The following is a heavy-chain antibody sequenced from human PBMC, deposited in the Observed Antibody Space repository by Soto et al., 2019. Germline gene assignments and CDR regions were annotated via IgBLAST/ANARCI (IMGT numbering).Heavy chain of an antibody. J-gene: IGHJ6*02. CDR2: INGGGGST. CDR3: ARFIVEISAAGWGRPMDV. D-gene: IGHD2-2*01. Sequence: EVQLLESGGGLVQPGGSLRLSCAASGFTFSSHVMAWVRQGTGEGLEWVSTINGGGGSTYYADSVKGRFTTSRDNSMNTLYLQMNSLRAEDTAVYYCARFIVEISAAGWGRPMDVWGQGTTVIVSS. CDR1: GFTFSSHV. V-gene: IGHV3-23*01.